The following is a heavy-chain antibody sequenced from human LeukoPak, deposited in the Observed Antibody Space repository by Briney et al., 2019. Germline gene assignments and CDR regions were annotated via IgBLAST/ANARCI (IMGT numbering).Heavy chain of an antibody. CDR2: ITSGGDHT. CDR3: AKDDLSYDTSAHVYYFDY. J-gene: IGHJ4*02. V-gene: IGHV3-23*01. D-gene: IGHD3-22*01. Sequence: GGSLRLSCVASGFTFSDYAMAWVRQAPGKGLEWVSAITSGGDHTYYAGSVRGRFSISRDNSKNTLYLQMNGLTAEDTSLYFCAKDDLSYDTSAHVYYFDYWGQGTLVAVSS. CDR1: GFTFSDYA.